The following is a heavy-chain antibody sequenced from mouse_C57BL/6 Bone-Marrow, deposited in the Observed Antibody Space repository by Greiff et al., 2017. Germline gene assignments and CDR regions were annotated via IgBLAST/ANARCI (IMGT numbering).Heavy chain of an antibody. CDR3: ATYYYGSSGYFDV. V-gene: IGHV1-54*01. CDR2: INPGSGGT. J-gene: IGHJ1*03. D-gene: IGHD1-1*01. Sequence: QVQLQQSGAELVRPGTSVKVSCKASGYAFTNYLIEWVKQRPGQGLEWIGVINPGSGGTNYNEKFKGKATLTADKSSSTAYMQLSSLTSEDSAVYFGATYYYGSSGYFDVWGTVTTVTVSS. CDR1: GYAFTNYL.